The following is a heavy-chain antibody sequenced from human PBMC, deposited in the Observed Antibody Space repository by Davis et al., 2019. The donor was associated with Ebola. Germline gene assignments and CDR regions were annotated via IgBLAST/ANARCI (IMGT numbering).Heavy chain of an antibody. D-gene: IGHD3/OR15-3a*01. CDR1: GASISSSNYY. Sequence: SETLSLTCTVSGASISSSNYYWGWIRQPPGKGLEWIGSIYYSGSTYYNPSLKSRVAISVDTSKNQFTLKLSSVTAADTAVYYCARGLVFGRRYYYYGMDVWGQGTTVTVSS. J-gene: IGHJ6*02. V-gene: IGHV4-39*01. CDR2: IYYSGST. CDR3: ARGLVFGRRYYYYGMDV.